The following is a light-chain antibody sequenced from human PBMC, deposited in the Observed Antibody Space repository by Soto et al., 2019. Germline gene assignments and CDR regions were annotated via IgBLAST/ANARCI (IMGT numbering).Light chain of an antibody. J-gene: IGLJ1*01. CDR3: SSYTTSNTRQIV. V-gene: IGLV2-14*01. CDR2: DVS. Sequence: QSALTQPPSASGSPGQSVTIYCTGTSSDVGGYNYVSWYQQHPGKAPKFMIYDVSNRPSGVSNRFSGSKSGNTASLTISGLQAEDEADYYCSSYTTSNTRQIVFGTGTKVTVL. CDR1: SSDVGGYNY.